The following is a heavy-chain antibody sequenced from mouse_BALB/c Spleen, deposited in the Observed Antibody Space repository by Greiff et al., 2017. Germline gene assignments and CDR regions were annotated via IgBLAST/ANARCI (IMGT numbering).Heavy chain of an antibody. Sequence: EVKLMESGGGLVKPGGSLKLSCAASGFTFSSYAMSWVRQTPEKRLEWVASISSGGSTYYPDSVKGRFTISRDNARNILYLQMSSLRSEDTAMYYCARGQDYDGGFAYWGQGTLVTVSA. CDR3: ARGQDYDGGFAY. CDR2: ISSGGST. V-gene: IGHV5-6-5*01. CDR1: GFTFSSYA. J-gene: IGHJ3*01. D-gene: IGHD2-4*01.